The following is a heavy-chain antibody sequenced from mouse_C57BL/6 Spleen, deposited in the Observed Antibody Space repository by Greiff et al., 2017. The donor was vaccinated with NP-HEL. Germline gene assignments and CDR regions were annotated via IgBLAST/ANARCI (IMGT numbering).Heavy chain of an antibody. V-gene: IGHV1-54*01. J-gene: IGHJ4*01. CDR1: GYAFTNYL. CDR2: INPGSGGT. CDR3: ARNGYSYYAMDC. Sequence: VMLVESGAELVRPGTSVKVSCKASGYAFTNYLIEWVKQRPGQGLEWIGVINPGSGGTNYNEKFKGKATLTADKSSSTAYMQLSSLTSEDSAVYFCARNGYSYYAMDCWGQGTSVTVSS. D-gene: IGHD2-3*01.